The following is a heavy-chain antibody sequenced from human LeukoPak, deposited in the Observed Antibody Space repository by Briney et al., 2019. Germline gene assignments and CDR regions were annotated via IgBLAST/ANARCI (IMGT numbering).Heavy chain of an antibody. CDR3: ARNRQWLLADY. V-gene: IGHV3-7*04. J-gene: IGHJ4*02. CDR2: TKQDETEK. Sequence: GLSLRLSCSASGFTFSNNGIHWVRQAPGKGLEWVANTKQDETEKHYADSVKGRFTISRDNAQNSLYLQMNSLRAEDTAVYFCARNRQWLLADYWGQGTVVTVSS. D-gene: IGHD3-22*01. CDR1: GFTFSNNG.